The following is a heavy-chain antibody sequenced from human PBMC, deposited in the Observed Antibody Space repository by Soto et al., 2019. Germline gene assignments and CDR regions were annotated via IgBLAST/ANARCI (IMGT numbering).Heavy chain of an antibody. CDR2: INHSGST. V-gene: IGHV4-34*01. CDR1: GGSFSGYY. J-gene: IGHJ6*02. Sequence: ENLYLTCAVYGGSFSGYYWSWIRQPPGKGLEWIGEINHSGSTNYNPSLKSRVTISVDTSKNQFSLKLSSVTAADTAVYYCAIVGRHYAMDVWGQGTTVTVSS. CDR3: AIVGRHYAMDV.